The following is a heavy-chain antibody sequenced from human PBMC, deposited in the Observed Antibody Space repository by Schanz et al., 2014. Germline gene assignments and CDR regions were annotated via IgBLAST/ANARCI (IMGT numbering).Heavy chain of an antibody. Sequence: EVQLVESEGGLVQPGGSLRLSCEGSGFSFSDYWMGWVRQAPGKGLEWVANIKKDGSENYYADSVKGRFIISRDNAKSSQYXXXXXLREEDTAIYXXXXXXXGDWENFGGPPPSHYDNWGQGTLVTVSS. CDR3: XXXXXGDWENFGGPPPSHYDN. CDR2: IKKDGSEN. CDR1: GFSFSDYW. V-gene: IGHV3-7*01. J-gene: IGHJ4*02. D-gene: IGHD3-10*01.